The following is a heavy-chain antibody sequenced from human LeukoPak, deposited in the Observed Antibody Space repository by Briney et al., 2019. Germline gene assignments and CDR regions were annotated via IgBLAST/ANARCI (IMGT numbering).Heavy chain of an antibody. D-gene: IGHD3-22*01. CDR2: INPNSGGT. CDR3: ARAPRIGYYDSSGYRWFDP. CDR1: GYTFTGYY. V-gene: IGHV1-2*02. J-gene: IGHJ5*02. Sequence: ASVKVSCKASGYTFTGYYMHWVRQAPGQGLEWMGWINPNSGGTNYAQKFQGRVTVTRDTSISTAYMELSRLRSDDTAVYYCARAPRIGYYDSSGYRWFDPWGQGTLVTVSS.